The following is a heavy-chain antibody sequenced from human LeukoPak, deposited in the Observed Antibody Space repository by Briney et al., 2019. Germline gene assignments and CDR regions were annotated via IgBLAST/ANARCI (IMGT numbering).Heavy chain of an antibody. CDR3: ARGLGYCSGGSCYAHLLSY. D-gene: IGHD2-15*01. CDR1: GYTFTSYD. V-gene: IGHV1-8*01. CDR2: MSPNSGNT. J-gene: IGHJ4*02. Sequence: ASVKVSCKASGYTFTSYDINWVRQATGQGLEWMGWMSPNSGNTGYAQKFQGRVTMTRNTSISTAYMELSSLRSEDTAVYYCARGLGYCSGGSCYAHLLSYWGQGTLVTVSS.